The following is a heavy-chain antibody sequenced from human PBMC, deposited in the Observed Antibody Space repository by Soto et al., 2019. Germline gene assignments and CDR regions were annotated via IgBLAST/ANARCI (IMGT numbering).Heavy chain of an antibody. CDR1: GFTFSGSA. D-gene: IGHD3-3*01. CDR3: TRPGYGFWSGYYSIGDYYGMDV. CDR2: IRSKANSYAT. Sequence: EVQLVESGGGLVQPGGSLKLSCAASGFTFSGSAMHWVRQASGKGLEWVGRIRSKANSYATAYAASVKGRFTISRDDSKNTAYLQMNSLKTDDTAVYYCTRPGYGFWSGYYSIGDYYGMDVWGQGTTVTVSS. V-gene: IGHV3-73*02. J-gene: IGHJ6*02.